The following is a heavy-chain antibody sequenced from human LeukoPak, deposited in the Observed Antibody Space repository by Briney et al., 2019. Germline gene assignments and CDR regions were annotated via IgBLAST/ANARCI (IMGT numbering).Heavy chain of an antibody. V-gene: IGHV1-46*01. J-gene: IGHJ4*02. CDR2: INPSGGST. CDR3: ARASHDSSGYYLLAY. Sequence: SVKVSCKASGYTFTSYYMHWVRQAPGQGLEWMGIINPSGGSTSYAQKFQGGVTMTRDTSTSTVYMELSSLRSEDTAVYYCARASHDSSGYYLLAYWGQGTLVTVSS. D-gene: IGHD3-22*01. CDR1: GYTFTSYY.